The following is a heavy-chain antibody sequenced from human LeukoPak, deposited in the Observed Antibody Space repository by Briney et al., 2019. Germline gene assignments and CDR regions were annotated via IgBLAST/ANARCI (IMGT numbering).Heavy chain of an antibody. D-gene: IGHD4-17*01. V-gene: IGHV4-59*01. CDR1: GGSISSCY. Sequence: SETLSLTCTVSGGSISSCYWSWIRQPPGKGLVWIGYIYYSGSTNYNPSLKSRVTISVDTSKYQFSLKLSSAAAADTAVYYCARGKHPATVTYWGQGTLVTVSS. J-gene: IGHJ4*02. CDR3: ARGKHPATVTY. CDR2: IYYSGST.